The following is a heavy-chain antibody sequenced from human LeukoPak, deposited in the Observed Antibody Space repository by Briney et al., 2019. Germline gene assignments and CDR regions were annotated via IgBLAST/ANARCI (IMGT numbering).Heavy chain of an antibody. CDR2: INHSGST. D-gene: IGHD3-22*01. J-gene: IGHJ4*02. CDR3: ARHWDYYDSSGYYSGYFDY. CDR1: GGSFSGHY. Sequence: PSETLSLTCAVYGGSFSGHYWSWIRQPPGKGLEWIGEINHSGSTNYNPSLKSRVTISVDTSKNQFSLKLSSVTAADTAVYYCARHWDYYDSSGYYSGYFDYWGQGTLATVSS. V-gene: IGHV4-34*01.